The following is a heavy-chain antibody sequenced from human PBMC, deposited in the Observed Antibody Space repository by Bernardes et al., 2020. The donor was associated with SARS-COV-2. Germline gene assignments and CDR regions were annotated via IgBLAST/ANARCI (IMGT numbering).Heavy chain of an antibody. CDR3: AKGGYRYGS. CDR1: GFTFSSYA. D-gene: IGHD5-18*01. J-gene: IGHJ5*02. CDR2: ISGGGGSGATT. Sequence: GGSLRLSCAASGFTFSSYAMSWVRQAPGKGLEWVSAISGGGGSGATTYYADSVKGRFTVSRDNSKNMVYLQMNCLRAEDTAVYYCAKGGYRYGSWGQGTLVTVSS. V-gene: IGHV3-23*01.